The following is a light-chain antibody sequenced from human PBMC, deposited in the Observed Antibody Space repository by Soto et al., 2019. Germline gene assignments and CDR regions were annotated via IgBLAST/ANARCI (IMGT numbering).Light chain of an antibody. CDR2: EVT. CDR1: SSDVGDYDY. V-gene: IGLV2-8*01. Sequence: QSVLTQPPSASGSPGQSVTISCTGTSSDVGDYDYVSWYQQHPGKAPKFIIYEVTKRPSGVPDRFSGSKSGNTASLTVSGLQAEDEADYYCSSYAGTNKLVFGGGTKVTVL. J-gene: IGLJ2*01. CDR3: SSYAGTNKLV.